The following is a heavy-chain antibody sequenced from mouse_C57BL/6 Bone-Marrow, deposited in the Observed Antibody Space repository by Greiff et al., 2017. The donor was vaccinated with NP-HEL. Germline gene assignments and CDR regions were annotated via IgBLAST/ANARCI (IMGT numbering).Heavy chain of an antibody. Sequence: EVQLQQSGPELVKPGASVKISCKASGYTFTDYYMNWVKQSHGKSLEWIGDINPNNGGTSYNQKFKGKATLTVDKSSSTAYMELRSLTSEDSAVYYCAIYDGYYDYWGQGTTLTVSS. CDR3: AIYDGYYDY. V-gene: IGHV1-26*01. CDR2: INPNNGGT. CDR1: GYTFTDYY. J-gene: IGHJ2*01. D-gene: IGHD2-3*01.